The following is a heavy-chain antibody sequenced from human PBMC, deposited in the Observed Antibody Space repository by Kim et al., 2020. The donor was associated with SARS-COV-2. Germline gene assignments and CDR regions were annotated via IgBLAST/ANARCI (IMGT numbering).Heavy chain of an antibody. CDR3: ARDDYYHSLDV. CDR2: T. D-gene: IGHD3-10*01. V-gene: IGHV1-2*05. J-gene: IGHJ6*02. Sequence: TNYAQGFQGRVTMTRETSINTAYMELSRLTSDDTVVYYCARDDYYHSLDVWGQGTTVTVSS.